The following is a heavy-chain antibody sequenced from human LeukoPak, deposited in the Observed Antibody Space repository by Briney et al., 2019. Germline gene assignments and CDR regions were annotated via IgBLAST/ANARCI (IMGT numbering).Heavy chain of an antibody. D-gene: IGHD6-25*01. V-gene: IGHV4-34*01. CDR1: GGSFSGYY. CDR3: ARAPGGMAAGRDY. CDR2: INHSGST. J-gene: IGHJ4*02. Sequence: SETLSLTCAVYGGSFSGYYWSWIRQPPGKGLEWIGEINHSGSTNYNPSLKSRVTISVDTSKNQFSLKLSSVTAADTAVYYCARAPGGMAAGRDYWGQGTLVTVSS.